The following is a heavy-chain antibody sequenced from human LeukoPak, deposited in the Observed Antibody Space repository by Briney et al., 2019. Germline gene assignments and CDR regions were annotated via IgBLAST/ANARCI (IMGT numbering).Heavy chain of an antibody. CDR3: ARPYYYDSRIDP. D-gene: IGHD3-22*01. J-gene: IGHJ5*02. Sequence: PSETLSLTCPVPGGSISSGDYYWGWIRQPPGKGLGWIAYMYYSGSTYYNPSLKSRVTMSADTSKNQLSLKLSSVTAADTAVYYCARPYYYDSRIDPWGQGILVTVSS. CDR1: GGSISSGDYY. CDR2: MYYSGST. V-gene: IGHV4-30-4*01.